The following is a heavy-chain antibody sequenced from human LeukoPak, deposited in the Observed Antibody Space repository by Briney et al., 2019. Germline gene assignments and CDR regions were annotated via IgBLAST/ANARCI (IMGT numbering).Heavy chain of an antibody. CDR2: IYYSGST. CDR3: ARAVGVATIKGSWSWYFDP. V-gene: IGHV4-59*01. D-gene: IGHD5-12*01. CDR1: GGSISSYY. J-gene: IGHJ2*01. Sequence: SETLSLTCTVSGGSISSYYWSWIRQPPGKGLEWIGYIYYSGSTNYNPSLKSRVTISVDTSKNQFSLKLSSVTAADTAVYYCARAVGVATIKGSWSWYFDPWGRGTLVTVSS.